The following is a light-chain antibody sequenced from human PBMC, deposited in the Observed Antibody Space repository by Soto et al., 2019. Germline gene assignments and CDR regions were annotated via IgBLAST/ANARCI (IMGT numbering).Light chain of an antibody. CDR3: QSYDTRLRGSV. V-gene: IGLV1-40*01. CDR2: GNN. J-gene: IGLJ3*02. CDR1: SSNIGAGYD. Sequence: QSVLTQPPSVSGAPGQRVTISYTGTSSNIGAGYDVIWYQQLPGTAPKLLIFGNNSRSSGVPDRFSGSKSGTSASLAVAGLQAEDEADYHCQSYDTRLRGSVLGGGTKLTVL.